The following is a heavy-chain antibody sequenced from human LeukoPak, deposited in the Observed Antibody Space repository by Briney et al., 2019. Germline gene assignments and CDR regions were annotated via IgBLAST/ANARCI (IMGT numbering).Heavy chain of an antibody. Sequence: SETLSLTCAVYGGSFSGYYWSWIRQPPGKGLEWIGEINHSGSTNYNPSLKSRVTISVDTSKNQFPLKLSSVTAADTAVYYCARALRSRYYDFWSGYYTGDYYYYYYMDVWGKGTTVTVSS. J-gene: IGHJ6*03. CDR3: ARALRSRYYDFWSGYYTGDYYYYYYMDV. CDR2: INHSGST. V-gene: IGHV4-34*01. D-gene: IGHD3-3*01. CDR1: GGSFSGYY.